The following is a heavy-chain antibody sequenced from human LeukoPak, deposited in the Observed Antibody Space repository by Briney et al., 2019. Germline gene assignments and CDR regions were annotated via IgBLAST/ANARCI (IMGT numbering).Heavy chain of an antibody. J-gene: IGHJ4*02. Sequence: KPSETLSLTCTVSGVSISSYYWSWIRQPPGKGLEWIAYIYNSGSTKHNPSLKSRVTISVDTSKNQLSLTMSFVTAADTAVYYCARHRTDGTDFFDYWGQGSLVTVSS. CDR2: IYNSGST. D-gene: IGHD3/OR15-3a*01. CDR1: GVSISSYY. CDR3: ARHRTDGTDFFDY. V-gene: IGHV4-59*08.